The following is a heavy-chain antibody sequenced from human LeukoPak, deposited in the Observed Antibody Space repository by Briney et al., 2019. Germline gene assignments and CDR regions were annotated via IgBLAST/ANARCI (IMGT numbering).Heavy chain of an antibody. CDR1: GGSISSNSYY. V-gene: IGHV4-39*01. CDR3: ARQPRAVSNSYFDP. CDR2: IHYSGST. J-gene: IGHJ5*02. D-gene: IGHD2-2*01. Sequence: SETLSLTCTVSGGSISSNSYYWGWIRQPPGKGLDPIGSIHYSGSTYYNPSLKSRVTISVDTSKNQFSLKLSSVTAADTAVYYCARQPRAVSNSYFDPWGREPWSPSPQ.